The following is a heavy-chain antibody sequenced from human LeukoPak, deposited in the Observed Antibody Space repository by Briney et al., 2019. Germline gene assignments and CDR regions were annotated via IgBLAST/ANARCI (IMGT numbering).Heavy chain of an antibody. CDR1: GGSFSGYY. CDR2: IHHSGST. J-gene: IGHJ3*02. Sequence: SETLSLTCAVHGGSFSGYYWSWIRQPPGKGLEWIAEIHHSGSTNYNPSLKSRVTISLDTSTNQYSLELSSVTAADTAVYYCERRPQYYYGSGSYPNAFDIWGQGTMVTVSS. CDR3: ERRPQYYYGSGSYPNAFDI. V-gene: IGHV4-34*01. D-gene: IGHD3-10*01.